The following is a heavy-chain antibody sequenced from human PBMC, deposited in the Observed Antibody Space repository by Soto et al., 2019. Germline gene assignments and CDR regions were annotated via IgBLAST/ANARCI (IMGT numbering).Heavy chain of an antibody. V-gene: IGHV5-51*01. D-gene: IGHD3-22*01. CDR1: GYSFTSYW. CDR3: ARGAITMIVVVIPDAFDI. Sequence: GESLKISCKGSGYSFTSYWIGWVRQMPGKGLEWMGIIYPGDSDTRYSPSFQGQVTISADKSISTAYLQWSSLKASDTAMYYCARGAITMIVVVIPDAFDIWGQGTMVTVSS. J-gene: IGHJ3*02. CDR2: IYPGDSDT.